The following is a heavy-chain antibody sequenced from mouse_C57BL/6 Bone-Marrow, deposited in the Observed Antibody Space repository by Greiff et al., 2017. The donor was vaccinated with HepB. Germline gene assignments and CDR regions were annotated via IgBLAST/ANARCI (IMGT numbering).Heavy chain of an antibody. V-gene: IGHV1-18*01. CDR3: ARSSPAYPYVDY. CDR2: INPNNGGT. J-gene: IGHJ2*01. D-gene: IGHD6-5*01. Sequence: EVQLQQSGPELVKPGASVKIPCKASGYTFTDYNMDWVKQSHGKSLEWIGDINPNNGGTIYNQKFKGKATLTVDKSSSTAYMELRSLTSEDTAVYYCARSSPAYPYVDYWGQGTTLTVSA. CDR1: GYTFTDYN.